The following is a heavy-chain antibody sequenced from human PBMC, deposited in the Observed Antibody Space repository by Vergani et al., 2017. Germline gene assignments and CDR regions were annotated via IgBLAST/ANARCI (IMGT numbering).Heavy chain of an antibody. CDR3: ARGGGYCSSTSCPPGY. CDR2: IYYSGST. CDR1: GGSISSGGYY. J-gene: IGHJ4*02. V-gene: IGHV4-31*03. D-gene: IGHD2-2*01. Sequence: QVQLQESGPGLVKPSQTLSLTCTVSGGSISSGGYYWSWIRQHPGKGLEWIGYIYYSGSTYYNPSPKSRVTISVDTSKNQFSLKLSSVTAADTAVYYWARGGGYCSSTSCPPGYWGQGTLVTVSS.